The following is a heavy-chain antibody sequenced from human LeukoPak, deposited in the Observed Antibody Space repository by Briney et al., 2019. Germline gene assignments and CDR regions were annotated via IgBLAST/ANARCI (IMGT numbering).Heavy chain of an antibody. V-gene: IGHV3-23*01. CDR1: GFTFSSYA. Sequence: GGSLRLSCAASGFTFSSYAMSWVRQAPGKGLEWVSAISGSGGSTYYADSVKGRFTISRDNSKNTLYLQTNSLRAEDTAVYYCAKGRLLWFGGAFDYWGQGTLVTVSS. CDR2: ISGSGGST. CDR3: AKGRLLWFGGAFDY. J-gene: IGHJ4*02. D-gene: IGHD3-10*01.